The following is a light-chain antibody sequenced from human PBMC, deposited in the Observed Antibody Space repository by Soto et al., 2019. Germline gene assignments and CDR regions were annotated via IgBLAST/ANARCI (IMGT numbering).Light chain of an antibody. J-gene: IGLJ1*01. V-gene: IGLV2-14*01. Sequence: QSVLTQPAYVSGPPGQPITISCTGASRDVGSYNYVSWYQQHPGKAPKLMIYEVSDRLSGISSRFSGSKSGNPASLTISGLQTEDEADYYCSSYTSSSTLFGTGTKVTVL. CDR2: EVS. CDR3: SSYTSSSTL. CDR1: SRDVGSYNY.